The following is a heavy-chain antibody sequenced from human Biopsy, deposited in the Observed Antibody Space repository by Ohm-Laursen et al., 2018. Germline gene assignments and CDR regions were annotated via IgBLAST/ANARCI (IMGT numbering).Heavy chain of an antibody. V-gene: IGHV4-59*12. Sequence: SDTLSLTCTVSSGSISSYYWSWIRQPPGKGLEWIGYISYSGNTNYNPSLKSRVTMSVDTSKNQFSLRLTSVTAADTAIYYCARGSGYFKLDVWGQGTTVTVSS. CDR3: ARGSGYFKLDV. D-gene: IGHD5-12*01. CDR1: SGSISSYY. CDR2: ISYSGNT. J-gene: IGHJ6*02.